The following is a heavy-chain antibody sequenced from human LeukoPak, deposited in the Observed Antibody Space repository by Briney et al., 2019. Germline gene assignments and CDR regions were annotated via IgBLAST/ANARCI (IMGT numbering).Heavy chain of an antibody. Sequence: ASVRVSCKASGYTFTAYGISWVRQAPGQGLEWMGWINPSSGGTSYAQKFQGRVTMTRDTSISTAYMELSRLRSDDTAVYYCARGRCSSRSCYLFDYWGQGTLVTVSS. CDR1: GYTFTAYG. CDR2: INPSSGGT. D-gene: IGHD2-2*01. CDR3: ARGRCSSRSCYLFDY. V-gene: IGHV1-2*02. J-gene: IGHJ4*02.